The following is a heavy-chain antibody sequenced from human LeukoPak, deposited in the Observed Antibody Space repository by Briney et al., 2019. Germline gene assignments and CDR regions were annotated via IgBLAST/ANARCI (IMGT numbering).Heavy chain of an antibody. Sequence: GGSLRLSCAAPGFTFSSYGMHWVRQAPGKGLEWVAVISYDGSNKYYADSVKGRFTISRDNSKNTLYLQMNSLRAEDTAVYYCAKNLLLQSYGDYVDYWGQGTLVTVSS. CDR3: AKNLLLQSYGDYVDY. CDR2: ISYDGSNK. J-gene: IGHJ4*02. V-gene: IGHV3-30*18. D-gene: IGHD4-17*01. CDR1: GFTFSSYG.